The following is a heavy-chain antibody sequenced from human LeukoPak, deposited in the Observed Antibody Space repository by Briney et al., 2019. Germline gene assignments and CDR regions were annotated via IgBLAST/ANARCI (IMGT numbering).Heavy chain of an antibody. Sequence: SETLSLTCTVPGGSISSGSYYWSWIRQPAGKGLEWIGRIYSSGSTNYNSSLNSRVTISLDTSKNQFSLKLSSVTASDTAVYYCASNGAGGSYSYYFDNWGQGTLVTVSS. D-gene: IGHD1-26*01. CDR1: GGSISSGSYY. V-gene: IGHV4-61*02. J-gene: IGHJ4*02. CDR3: ASNGAGGSYSYYFDN. CDR2: IYSSGST.